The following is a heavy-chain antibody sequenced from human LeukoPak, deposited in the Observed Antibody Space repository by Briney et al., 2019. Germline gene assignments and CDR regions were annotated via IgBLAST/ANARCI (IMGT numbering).Heavy chain of an antibody. CDR2: INPSGGST. CDR3: ARDEGGPYYYDSSGYEN. D-gene: IGHD3-22*01. V-gene: IGHV1-46*01. J-gene: IGHJ4*02. Sequence: ASVKVSCKASGGTFSSYAISWVRQAPGQGLEWMGIINPSGGSTSYAQKFQGRVTMTRDTSTSTVYMELSSLRSEDTAVYYCARDEGGPYYYDSSGYENWGQGTLVTVSS. CDR1: GGTFSSYA.